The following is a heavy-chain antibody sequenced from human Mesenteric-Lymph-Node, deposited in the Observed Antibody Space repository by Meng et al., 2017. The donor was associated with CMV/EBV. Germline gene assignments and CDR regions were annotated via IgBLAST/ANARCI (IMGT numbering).Heavy chain of an antibody. D-gene: IGHD6-19*01. V-gene: IGHV3-74*01. J-gene: IGHJ6*02. CDR2: INSDGSST. CDR3: ARGYNTGRSAMDV. CDR1: GFTFSSYW. Sequence: GGSLRLSCAASGFTFSSYWMHWVRQAPGKGLVWVSRINSDGSSTSYADSVKGRFTISRDNAKNSLYLQLNSLRADDTAVYYCARGYNTGRSAMDVWGQGTTVTVSS.